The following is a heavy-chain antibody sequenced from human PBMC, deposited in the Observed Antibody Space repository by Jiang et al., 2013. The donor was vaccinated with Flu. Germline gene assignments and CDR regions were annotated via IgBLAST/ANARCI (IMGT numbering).Heavy chain of an antibody. CDR3: AILLAYDVWSGYTSY. J-gene: IGHJ4*02. D-gene: IGHD3-3*01. Sequence: QLLESGGGLVQPGGALRLSCAASGFTFSRYEMNWVRQAPGKGLEWLSYISSDAKTTYYADSVRGRFTVSRDNAKQSVYLQMNSLGAEDTAVYYCAILLAYDVWSGYTSYWGQGILVTVSS. CDR2: ISSDAKTT. CDR1: GFTFSRYE. V-gene: IGHV3-48*03.